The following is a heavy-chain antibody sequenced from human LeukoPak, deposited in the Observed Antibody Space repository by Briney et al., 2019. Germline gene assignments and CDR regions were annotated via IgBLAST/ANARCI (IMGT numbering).Heavy chain of an antibody. D-gene: IGHD2-2*01. CDR3: ARGYCSSTSCHRRVGNAFDI. Sequence: SETLSLTCTVSGGSISSHYWSWIRQPPGKGLEWIGYIYYSGSTNYNPSLKSRVTTSVDTSKNQFSLKLSSVTAADTAVYYCARGYCSSTSCHRRVGNAFDIWGQGTMVTVSS. CDR2: IYYSGST. J-gene: IGHJ3*02. V-gene: IGHV4-59*11. CDR1: GGSISSHY.